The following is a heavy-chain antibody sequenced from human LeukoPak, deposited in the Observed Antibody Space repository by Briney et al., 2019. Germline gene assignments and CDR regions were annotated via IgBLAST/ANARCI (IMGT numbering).Heavy chain of an antibody. CDR3: SISLIVGVTYPRDDAYDF. CDR1: GYTFNGYY. V-gene: IGHV1-2*02. D-gene: IGHD2-21*02. CDR2: INPNSGGT. J-gene: IGHJ3*01. Sequence: ASVMVSCKASGYTFNGYYMHWVLEAPGQGLEWMGWINPNSGGTNYAQKFQGRVTMTRDTSISTAYMELSRLRSDDTAMYYCSISLIVGVTYPRDDAYDFCCQGTMVTVSS.